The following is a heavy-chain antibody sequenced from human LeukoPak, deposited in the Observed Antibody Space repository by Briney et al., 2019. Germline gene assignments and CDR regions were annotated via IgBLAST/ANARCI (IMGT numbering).Heavy chain of an antibody. CDR2: IRQDGSEK. CDR1: GFTITGYW. J-gene: IGHJ4*02. Sequence: PGGSLRLSCAASGFTITGYWMSWVRQTPGKGLEWVANIRQDGSEKYYVDSVKGRFTISRDNARNSLYLQMNSLRAEDTAVYYCARGIYYGSGSNFDYWGQGTLVTVSS. V-gene: IGHV3-7*01. D-gene: IGHD3-10*01. CDR3: ARGIYYGSGSNFDY.